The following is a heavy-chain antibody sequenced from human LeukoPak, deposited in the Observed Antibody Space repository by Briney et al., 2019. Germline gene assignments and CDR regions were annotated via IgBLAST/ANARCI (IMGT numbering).Heavy chain of an antibody. Sequence: PGGSLRLSCAASGFTFSSYAIHWVRRAPGKGLEWVAIISYDVSTKYGDSVKGRFTISRDNSKNTVYLQMNSLRVEDTAIYYCARYYVGALDWWGQGSQVTVSS. J-gene: IGHJ4*02. CDR2: ISYDVSTK. D-gene: IGHD1-26*01. CDR1: GFTFSSYA. CDR3: ARYYVGALDW. V-gene: IGHV3-30*03.